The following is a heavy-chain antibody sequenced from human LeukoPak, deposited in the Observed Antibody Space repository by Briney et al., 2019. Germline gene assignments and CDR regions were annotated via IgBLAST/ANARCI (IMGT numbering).Heavy chain of an antibody. CDR2: INPSGGST. CDR3: AREDATQSNIVVVVAANRERRYFDL. V-gene: IGHV1-46*01. D-gene: IGHD2-15*01. J-gene: IGHJ2*01. CDR1: EYTFTDYY. Sequence: ASVKVSCKASEYTFTDYYIHWVRQAPGQGLEWMGIINPSGGSTSYAQKFQGRVTMTRDTSTSTVYMELSSLRSEDTAVYYCAREDATQSNIVVVVAANRERRYFDLWGRGTLVTVSS.